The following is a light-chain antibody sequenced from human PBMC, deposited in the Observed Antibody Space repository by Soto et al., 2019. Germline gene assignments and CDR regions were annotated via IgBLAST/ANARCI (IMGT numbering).Light chain of an antibody. V-gene: IGLV2-23*01. CDR3: SSYAGSNVLVV. CDR1: SSDIGSYNL. J-gene: IGLJ2*01. Sequence: QSALTQPGSVSGSPGQSITISCSGTSSDIGSYNLVSWYQQHPGKAPKVIIFEGSRLPSGVSSRFSGSKSGNTASLTISGLRPEDEADYYCSSYAGSNVLVVFGGGTKVPVL. CDR2: EGS.